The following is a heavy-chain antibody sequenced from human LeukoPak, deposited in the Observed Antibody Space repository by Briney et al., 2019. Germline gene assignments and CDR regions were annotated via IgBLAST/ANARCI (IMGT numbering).Heavy chain of an antibody. J-gene: IGHJ6*01. CDR1: GFTVSSNY. CDR3: ARRSGSNYYYYGRDV. V-gene: IGHV3-53*01. Sequence: GGSLRLSCAASGFTVSSNYMSWVRQAPGKGLEWVSVIYNGGSTYYADSVKGRFTISRDNNKNTLYLQMNSLRAEDTAVYYCARRSGSNYYYYGRDVWGQGTTVTVSS. D-gene: IGHD2-15*01. CDR2: IYNGGST.